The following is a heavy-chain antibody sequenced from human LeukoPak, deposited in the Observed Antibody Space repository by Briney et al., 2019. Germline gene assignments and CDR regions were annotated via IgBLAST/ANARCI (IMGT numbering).Heavy chain of an antibody. V-gene: IGHV3-48*03. CDR2: IIRGGGTI. CDR3: ARDGVSGEIDY. D-gene: IGHD3-10*01. J-gene: IGHJ4*02. Sequence: TGGSLRLSCVASGFTFSSYDMKWVRRAPGKGLEWVSYIIRGGGTIFQADSVKGRFTISRDNTKNPLYLQMTGLTVEDTAVYYCARDGVSGEIDYWGQGTLVTVSS. CDR1: GFTFSSYD.